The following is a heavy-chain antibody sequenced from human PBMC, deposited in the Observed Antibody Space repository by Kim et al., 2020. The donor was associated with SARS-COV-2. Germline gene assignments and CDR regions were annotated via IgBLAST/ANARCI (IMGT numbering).Heavy chain of an antibody. CDR2: IYYSGST. CDR1: GGSISSGGYY. CDR3: ARSYGDYTPHYIDP. Sequence: SETLSLTCTVSGGSISSGGYYWSWIRQHPGKGLEWIGYIYYSGSTYYNPSLKSRVTISVDTSKNQFSLKLSSVTAADTAVYYCARSYGDYTPHYIDPWGQGTLVTVSS. D-gene: IGHD4-17*01. J-gene: IGHJ5*02. V-gene: IGHV4-31*03.